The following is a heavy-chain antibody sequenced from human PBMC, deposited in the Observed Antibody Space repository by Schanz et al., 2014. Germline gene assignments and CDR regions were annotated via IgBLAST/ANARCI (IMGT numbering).Heavy chain of an antibody. Sequence: QVQLVQSGSELKKPGASVKLSCEASGYTFTSYFLHWVRQAPGQGPEWMGIIHPSGGSTNYAQQFLGRLTMTRDTSTNTVYMNLSSLTSADTAVYYCARGFLASGGKTFDCWGQGTLVTVSS. CDR2: IHPSGGST. D-gene: IGHD1-26*01. V-gene: IGHV1-46*01. CDR3: ARGFLASGGKTFDC. CDR1: GYTFTSYF. J-gene: IGHJ4*02.